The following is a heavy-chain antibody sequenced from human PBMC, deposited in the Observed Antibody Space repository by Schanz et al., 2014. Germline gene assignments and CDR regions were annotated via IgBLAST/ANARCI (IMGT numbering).Heavy chain of an antibody. CDR1: GFTFNYVW. V-gene: IGHV3-7*01. CDR2: IKQDGIEK. D-gene: IGHD3-3*01. J-gene: IGHJ4*02. CDR3: ARDKGGYYPFDY. Sequence: EVQLVESGGGLISPGGSLRLSCVASGFTFNYVWMSWVRQAPGKGLGWVANIKQDGIEKYYVDSVKGRFTISRDNAKNSLYLRMNSLAADDTAVYYCARDKGGYYPFDYWGRGTLVTVSS.